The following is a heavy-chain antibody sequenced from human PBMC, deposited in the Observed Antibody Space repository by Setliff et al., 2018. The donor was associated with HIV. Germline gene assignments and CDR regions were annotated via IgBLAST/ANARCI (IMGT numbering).Heavy chain of an antibody. CDR1: GFGFTFSSYC. V-gene: IGHV3-21*01. Sequence: GGSLRLSCVASGFGFTFSSYCMDWFRQAPGKGLEWVSSISYGSTYIYQSDSVRGRFTISRDEYKKSLYLQMNSLGAEDTAVYYCARSGGIGNYHWDVWGKGTTVTVSS. J-gene: IGHJ6*03. CDR2: ISYGSTYI. D-gene: IGHD3-16*01. CDR3: ARSGGIGNYHWDV.